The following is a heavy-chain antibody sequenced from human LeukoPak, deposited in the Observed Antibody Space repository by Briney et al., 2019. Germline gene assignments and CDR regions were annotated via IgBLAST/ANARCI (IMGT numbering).Heavy chain of an antibody. CDR2: IWYDGSNK. CDR3: ASPDGYSYDFDY. D-gene: IGHD5-18*01. CDR1: GFTFSSNA. V-gene: IGHV3-33*01. J-gene: IGHJ4*02. Sequence: GGSLRLSCAASGFTFSSNAMHWVRQAPAKGLEWVTVIWYDGSNKYYADSVKGRFTISRDNSKNTLYLQMNSLRAEDTAVYYCASPDGYSYDFDYWGQGTPVTVSS.